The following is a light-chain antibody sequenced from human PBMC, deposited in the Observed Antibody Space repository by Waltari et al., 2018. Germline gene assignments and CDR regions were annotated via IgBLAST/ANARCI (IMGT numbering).Light chain of an antibody. V-gene: IGLV8-61*01. CDR2: STN. CDR3: VLYVGGGTWV. J-gene: IGLJ3*02. CDR1: SGSVSYIYS. Sequence: QTVVTQEPSFSVSPGGTVTLTCGLSSGSVSYIYSTIWYQQTPGQAPRTLIYSTNTRSSGVSDRFSGSILGNKAALTITGAQANDESDYYCVLYVGGGTWVFGGGTKLTVL.